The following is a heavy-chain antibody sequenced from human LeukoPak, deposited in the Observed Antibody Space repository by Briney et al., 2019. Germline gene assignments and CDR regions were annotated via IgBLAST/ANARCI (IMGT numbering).Heavy chain of an antibody. CDR1: GGSISSGGYY. J-gene: IGHJ3*02. Sequence: PSETLSLTCTVSGGSISSGGYYWSWIRQHPGKGLEWIGYIYYSGSTYYNPSLKSRVTISVDTSKNQFSLKLSSVTAADTAVYYCARDSPAAAFDIWGQGTMVTVSS. CDR3: ARDSPAAAFDI. D-gene: IGHD2-15*01. CDR2: IYYSGST. V-gene: IGHV4-31*03.